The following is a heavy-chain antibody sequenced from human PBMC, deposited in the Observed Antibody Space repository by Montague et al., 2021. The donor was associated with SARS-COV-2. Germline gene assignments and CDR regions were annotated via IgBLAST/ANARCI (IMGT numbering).Heavy chain of an antibody. V-gene: IGHV4-59*08. J-gene: IGHJ4*02. CDR1: AGSINNHY. CDR2: VYFSGTA. D-gene: IGHD6-19*01. CDR3: ARRPSSGWSFDY. Sequence: SETLSLTCTVSAGSINNHYWSWIRQTPGKELEWIAYVYFSGTASYNPSLKSRVTISVDTSRNQFSLQLTSVTAAGTAGYYCARRPSSGWSFDYWGQGTQVSVSS.